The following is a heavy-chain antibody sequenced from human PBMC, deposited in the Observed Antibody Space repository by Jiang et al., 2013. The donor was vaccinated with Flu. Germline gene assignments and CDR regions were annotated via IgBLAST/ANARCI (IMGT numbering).Heavy chain of an antibody. CDR2: INPNGGST. CDR1: GNTINSYL. Sequence: QLVESGAEVKKPGASVKVSCMASGNTINSYLIQWVRQAPGQGLEWVGIINPNGGSTNYAQKFQGRVTMTSDTSTSTVYMELTNLRSEDTAVYYCARDPRAATFNYWGQGTLVTVSS. J-gene: IGHJ4*02. V-gene: IGHV1-46*02. CDR3: ARDPRAATFNY. D-gene: IGHD2-15*01.